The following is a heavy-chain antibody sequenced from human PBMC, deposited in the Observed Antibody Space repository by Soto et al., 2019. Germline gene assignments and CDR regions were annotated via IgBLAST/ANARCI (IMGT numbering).Heavy chain of an antibody. J-gene: IGHJ4*02. CDR3: ARRSSSWHFDY. Sequence: GGSLRLSCAASGFTFSNYAMNWVRQAPGKGLEWVSVISGSGDITYYADSVKGRFTISRDSSKNTLYLQMNSLRAEDTAVYYCARRSSSWHFDYWGQGTLVTVSS. CDR1: GFTFSNYA. V-gene: IGHV3-23*01. CDR2: ISGSGDIT. D-gene: IGHD6-13*01.